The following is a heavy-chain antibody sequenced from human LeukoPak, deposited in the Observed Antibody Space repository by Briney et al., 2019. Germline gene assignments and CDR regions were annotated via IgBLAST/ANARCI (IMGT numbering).Heavy chain of an antibody. CDR2: ISSSSSYI. D-gene: IGHD1-14*01. CDR3: ARVGPWVNPDYYYYMDV. CDR1: RFTFSSYS. V-gene: IGHV3-21*01. J-gene: IGHJ6*03. Sequence: AGGSLRLPCAASRFTFSSYSMNWVRQAPGKGLEWVSSISSSSSYIYYADSVKGRFTISRDNAKNSLYLQMNSLRAEDTAVYYCARVGPWVNPDYYYYMDVWGKGTTVTVSS.